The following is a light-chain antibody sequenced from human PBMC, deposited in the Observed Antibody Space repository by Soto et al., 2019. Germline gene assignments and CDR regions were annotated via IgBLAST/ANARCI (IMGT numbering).Light chain of an antibody. V-gene: IGKV1-39*01. Sequence: DIQMTQSPSSLSASMGDIVSITCRASQSIGTDLNWYQQKPGKAPKLLIYGASTLQGGVPSRFSGSVSGTEFTLTISSLQPGDLATYFCQQTYSNPWTFGQGTKVDI. CDR3: QQTYSNPWT. CDR2: GAS. J-gene: IGKJ1*01. CDR1: QSIGTD.